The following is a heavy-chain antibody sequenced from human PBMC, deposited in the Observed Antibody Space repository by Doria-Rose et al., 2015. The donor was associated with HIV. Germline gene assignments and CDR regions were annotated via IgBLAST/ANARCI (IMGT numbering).Heavy chain of an antibody. Sequence: VQLVQSVGGLVQPGGSLRLSCTASGFPFSTYWMSRVRQAPGRGLEWVANINQDGNEKYYVDSVKGRFTISRDNAKNSLYLKMNSLRAEDTAIFYCARDRSDYASPPDYDDSSGYFDFWGQGTVVTVSA. CDR2: INQDGNEK. CDR3: ARDRSDYASPPDYDDSSGYFDF. J-gene: IGHJ4*02. CDR1: GFPFSTYW. V-gene: IGHV3-7*01. D-gene: IGHD3-22*01.